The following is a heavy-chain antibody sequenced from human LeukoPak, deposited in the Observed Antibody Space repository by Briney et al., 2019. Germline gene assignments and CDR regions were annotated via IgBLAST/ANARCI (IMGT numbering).Heavy chain of an antibody. Sequence: LGESLQISCKGSGYIFTHNWIGWVRQMPGKGLEWMGIIYPGDSDTRYSPSFEGQVTISVDKSISTAYLQWSSLEASDTAIYYCVRYGSGFDYWGQGTLVSVSS. CDR3: VRYGSGFDY. D-gene: IGHD6-19*01. CDR2: IYPGDSDT. J-gene: IGHJ4*02. V-gene: IGHV5-51*01. CDR1: GYIFTHNW.